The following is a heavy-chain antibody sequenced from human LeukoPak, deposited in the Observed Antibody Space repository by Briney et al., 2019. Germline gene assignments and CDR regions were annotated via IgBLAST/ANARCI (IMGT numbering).Heavy chain of an antibody. CDR2: ISSSLSYI. J-gene: IGHJ4*02. CDR3: ARDLEIAAAGTNY. V-gene: IGHV3-21*01. Sequence: GGSLRLSCAASGFTFSSYSMNWVRQAPGKGLEWVSSISSSLSYIYYADSVKGRFTISRDNAKNSLYLQMNSLRAEDTAVYYCARDLEIAAAGTNYWGQGTLVTVSS. D-gene: IGHD6-13*01. CDR1: GFTFSSYS.